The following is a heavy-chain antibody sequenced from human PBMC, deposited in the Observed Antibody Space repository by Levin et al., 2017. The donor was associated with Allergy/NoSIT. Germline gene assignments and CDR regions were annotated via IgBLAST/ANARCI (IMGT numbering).Heavy chain of an antibody. CDR2: ISYDGSNK. CDR3: ARGGIAVAGPYFDY. D-gene: IGHD6-19*01. Sequence: PGGSLRLSCAASGFTFSSYAMHWVRQAPGKGLEWVAVISYDGSNKYYADSVKGRFTISRDNSKNTLYLQMNSLRAEDTAVYYCARGGIAVAGPYFDYWGQGTLVTVSS. J-gene: IGHJ4*02. CDR1: GFTFSSYA. V-gene: IGHV3-30-3*01.